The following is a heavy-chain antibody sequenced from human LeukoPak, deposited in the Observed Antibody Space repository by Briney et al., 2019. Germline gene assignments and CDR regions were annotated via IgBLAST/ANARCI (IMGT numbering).Heavy chain of an antibody. D-gene: IGHD3-10*01. CDR2: IYYSGNT. V-gene: IGHV4-59*01. CDR1: GGSISSYY. J-gene: IGHJ4*02. CDR3: ARDRDYYGSGSSYFDY. Sequence: SEILSLTCTVSGGSISSYYWSWIRQPPGKGLEWIGYIYYSGNTNYNPSLKSRVTVSIDTSKNQFSLKLTSVTAADTAMYYCARDRDYYGSGSSYFDYWGQGTLVTVSS.